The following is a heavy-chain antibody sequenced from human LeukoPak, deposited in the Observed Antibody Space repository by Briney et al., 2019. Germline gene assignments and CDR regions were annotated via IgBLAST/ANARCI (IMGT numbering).Heavy chain of an antibody. Sequence: TLSLTCTVSGGSISSGGYYWSWIRQHPGKGLEWIGYIYYSGSTYYNPSLKSRVTISVDTSKNQFSLKLSSVTAADTAVYYCASRSRDGYTLDYWGQGTLVTVSS. CDR3: ASRSRDGYTLDY. V-gene: IGHV4-31*03. CDR2: IYYSGST. D-gene: IGHD5-24*01. J-gene: IGHJ4*02. CDR1: GGSISSGGYY.